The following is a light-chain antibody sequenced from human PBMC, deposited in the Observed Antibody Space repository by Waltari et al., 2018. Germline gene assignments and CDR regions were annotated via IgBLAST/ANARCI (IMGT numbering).Light chain of an antibody. CDR3: QQYNTYSS. V-gene: IGKV1-5*03. CDR2: KAS. CDR1: QSISNY. J-gene: IGKJ2*03. Sequence: DIQMTQSPSTLSASVGDTITITCLASQSISNYLAWYQQKPGKAPKLLIYKASSSGSGVPSRFSGSGSGTEFTLTISSLQPDDFATYYCQQYNTYSSFGQGTKLEIK.